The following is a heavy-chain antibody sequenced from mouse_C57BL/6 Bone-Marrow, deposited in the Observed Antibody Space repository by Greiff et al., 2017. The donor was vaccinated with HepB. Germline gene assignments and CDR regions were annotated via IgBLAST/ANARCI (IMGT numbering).Heavy chain of an antibody. J-gene: IGHJ2*01. CDR1: GYTFTSYW. V-gene: IGHV1-64*01. D-gene: IGHD2-2*01. CDR3: ARGGYDDPYFDY. CDR2: IHPNSGST. Sequence: QVQLQQPGAELVKPGASVKLSCKASGYTFTSYWMHWVKQRPGQGLEWIGMIHPNSGSTNYNEKFKSKATLTVDKSSSTAYMQLSSLTSEYSAVYYCARGGYDDPYFDYWGQGTTLTVSS.